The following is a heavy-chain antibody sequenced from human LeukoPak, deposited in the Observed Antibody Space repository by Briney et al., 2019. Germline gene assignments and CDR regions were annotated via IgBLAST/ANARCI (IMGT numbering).Heavy chain of an antibody. CDR1: GFTFSSYA. D-gene: IGHD1-26*01. CDR2: ISGSGGST. J-gene: IGHJ4*02. V-gene: IGHV3-23*01. CDR3: AKGHGGIVGATPQLPVFDY. Sequence: AGGSLRLSCAASGFTFSSYAMSWVRQAPGKGLEWVSAISGSGGSTYYADSVKGRFTISRDNSKNTLYLQMNSLRAEDTAVYYCAKGHGGIVGATPQLPVFDYWGQGTLVTVSS.